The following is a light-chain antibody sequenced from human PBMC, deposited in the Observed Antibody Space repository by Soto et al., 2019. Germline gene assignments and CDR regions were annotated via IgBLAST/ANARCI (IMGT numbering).Light chain of an antibody. CDR3: QQYDTSPHT. CDR2: GSS. CDR1: QNVSSSY. J-gene: IGKJ2*01. V-gene: IGKV3-20*01. Sequence: EIVLTQSPGTLSLSPGERATLSCRASQNVSSSYLAWYQQKPGQAPRLLISGSSSRATGIPDRFSGSGSGTDFTLTISRLEPEDFAVYYCQQYDTSPHTFGQGTKLQIK.